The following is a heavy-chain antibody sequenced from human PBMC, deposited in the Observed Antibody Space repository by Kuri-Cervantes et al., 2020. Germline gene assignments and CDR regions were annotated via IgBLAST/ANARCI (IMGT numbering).Heavy chain of an antibody. CDR1: GFTFSSYD. Sequence: GGSLRLSCAASGFTFSSYDMHWVRQATGKGLEWVSAIGTAGDTYYPGSVKGRFTISRENAKNSLYLQMNSLRAGDTAVYYCARLCGGDCNQGTFDYWGQGTLVTVSS. CDR2: IGTAGDT. D-gene: IGHD2-21*02. V-gene: IGHV3-13*01. J-gene: IGHJ4*02. CDR3: ARLCGGDCNQGTFDY.